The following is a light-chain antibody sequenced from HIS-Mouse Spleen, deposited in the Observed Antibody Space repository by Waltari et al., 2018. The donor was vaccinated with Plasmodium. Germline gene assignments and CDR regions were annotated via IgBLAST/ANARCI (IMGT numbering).Light chain of an antibody. CDR3: QQRSNWPRVLT. V-gene: IGKV3-11*01. J-gene: IGKJ4*01. Sequence: EIVLTQSPATLSLSPGERATLSCRASQSVSSYLAWYQPKPGQAPRLLLYYASNRATGIPARFSGSGSGTDFTLTISSLEPEDFAVYYCQQRSNWPRVLTFGGGTKVEIK. CDR1: QSVSSY. CDR2: YAS.